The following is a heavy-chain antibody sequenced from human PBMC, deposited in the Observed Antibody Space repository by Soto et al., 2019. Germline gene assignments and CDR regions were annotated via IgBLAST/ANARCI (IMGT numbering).Heavy chain of an antibody. V-gene: IGHV4-34*01. D-gene: IGHD3-3*01. CDR1: GGSFSGYY. CDR2: INHSGST. J-gene: IGHJ3*01. Sequence: SETLSLTCAVYGGSFSGYYWSWIRQPPGKGLEWIGEINHSGSTNYNPSLKSRVTISVDTSKNQFSLKLSSVTAADTAMYYCARVIWSGSFRRAFDFWGQGTLVTVSS. CDR3: ARVIWSGSFRRAFDF.